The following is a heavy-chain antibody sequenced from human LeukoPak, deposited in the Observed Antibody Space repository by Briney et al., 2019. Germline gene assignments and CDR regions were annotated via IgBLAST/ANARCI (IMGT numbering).Heavy chain of an antibody. D-gene: IGHD3-22*01. Sequence: PSETLSLTCTVSGGSISSYYWSWIRQLPGKGLEWIGYIYYSGSTNYNPSLKSRVTISVDTSKNQFSLKLSSVTAADTAVYYCARGANYYDSSGGYYYYYMDVWGKGTTVTISS. CDR1: GGSISSYY. CDR2: IYYSGST. V-gene: IGHV4-59*01. J-gene: IGHJ6*03. CDR3: ARGANYYDSSGGYYYYYMDV.